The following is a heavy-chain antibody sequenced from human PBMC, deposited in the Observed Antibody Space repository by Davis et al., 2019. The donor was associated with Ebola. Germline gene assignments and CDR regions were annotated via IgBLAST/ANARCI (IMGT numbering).Heavy chain of an antibody. CDR3: ARDTTIAGGGQNY. Sequence: GESLKISCAASGFTVSSNYMSWVRQAPGKGPEWVANIKEDGSDKYYVDSVKGRFTISRDNAKNSLYLQMNTLRAEDTAVYYCARDTTIAGGGQNYWGQGTLVTVSS. J-gene: IGHJ4*02. D-gene: IGHD6-13*01. CDR1: GFTVSSNY. V-gene: IGHV3-7*01. CDR2: IKEDGSDK.